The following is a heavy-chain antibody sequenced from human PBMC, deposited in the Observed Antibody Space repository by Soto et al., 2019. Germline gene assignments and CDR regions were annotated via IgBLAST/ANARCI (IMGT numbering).Heavy chain of an antibody. CDR2: IWYDGSNK. Sequence: QVQLVESGGGVVQPGRSLRLSCAASGFTFSSYGMHWVRQAQGKGLEWVAVIWYDGSNKYYADSVKGRFTISRDNSKNTLYLQMNSLRAEDTAVYYCARDSSIGASACTGAPNYRMDVWGQGTTVTVSS. D-gene: IGHD6-13*01. CDR1: GFTFSSYG. V-gene: IGHV3-33*01. CDR3: ARDSSIGASACTGAPNYRMDV. J-gene: IGHJ6*02.